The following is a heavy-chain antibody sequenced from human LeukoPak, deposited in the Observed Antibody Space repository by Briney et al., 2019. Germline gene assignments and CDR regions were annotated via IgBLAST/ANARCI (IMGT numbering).Heavy chain of an antibody. CDR3: ARVGIAAAGSY. Sequence: GASVKVSRKASGGTFSSYAISWVRQAPGQGLEWMGRIIPILGIANYAQKFQGRVTITADKSTSTAYMELSSLRSEDTAVYYCARVGIAAAGSYWGQGTLVTVSS. CDR2: IIPILGIA. D-gene: IGHD6-13*01. J-gene: IGHJ4*02. CDR1: GGTFSSYA. V-gene: IGHV1-69*04.